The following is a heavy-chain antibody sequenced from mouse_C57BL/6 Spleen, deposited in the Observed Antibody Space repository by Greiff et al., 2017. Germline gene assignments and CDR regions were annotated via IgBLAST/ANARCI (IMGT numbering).Heavy chain of an antibody. CDR3: ARGWLPFDY. V-gene: IGHV5-9*01. J-gene: IGHJ2*01. D-gene: IGHD2-3*01. CDR1: GFTFSSYT. CDR2: ISGGGGNT. Sequence: EVMLVESGGGLVKPGGSLKLSCAASGFTFSSYTMSWVRQTPEKRLEWVATISGGGGNTYYPDSVKGRFTISRDNAKNTLYLQMSSLRSEDTALYYCARGWLPFDYWGQGTTLTVSS.